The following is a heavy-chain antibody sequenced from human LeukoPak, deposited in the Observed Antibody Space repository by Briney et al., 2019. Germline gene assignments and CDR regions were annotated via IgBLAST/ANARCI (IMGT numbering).Heavy chain of an antibody. CDR2: IYWDDDK. V-gene: IGHV2-5*02. CDR1: GFSLPTRGVG. D-gene: IGHD3-10*01. J-gene: IGHJ4*02. CDR3: AQRRPVYYGSGSYYDY. Sequence: WGPTLANPTQTLTLTCTFSGFSLPTRGVGVGWIRHPPGKALEWHALIYWDDDKRYSPSLKSRPTITKDTSKNQVVLTMTNMDPVDTATYYCAQRRPVYYGSGSYYDYWGQGTLVTVSS.